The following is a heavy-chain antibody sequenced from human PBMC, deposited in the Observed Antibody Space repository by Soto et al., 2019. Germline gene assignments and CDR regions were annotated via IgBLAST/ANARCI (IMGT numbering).Heavy chain of an antibody. V-gene: IGHV3-74*01. J-gene: IGHJ6*02. CDR3: ARERTSKGGMDV. Sequence: PGGSLRLSCAASGFTFSNDWMNWVRQGPGKGLEWVSRIISGGSRVSYADSVKDRFTIARDNAKNTLYLEMHSLTAEDTAVYYCARERTSKGGMDVWGQGTTVTVSS. CDR1: GFTFSNDW. CDR2: IISGGSRV.